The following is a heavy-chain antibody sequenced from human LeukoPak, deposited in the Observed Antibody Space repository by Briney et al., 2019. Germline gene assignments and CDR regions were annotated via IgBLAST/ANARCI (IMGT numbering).Heavy chain of an antibody. J-gene: IGHJ4*02. CDR1: GFNFVNTW. D-gene: IGHD5-24*01. V-gene: IGHV3-74*01. Sequence: GGSLRLSCAASGFNFVNTWMHWVRQAPGKGLVWVARIKNDGSGIIYADSVEGRFTISRDNSKNTLYLQMNSLRAEDTAVYYCAKRMASYYFDYWGQGTLVTVSS. CDR3: AKRMASYYFDY. CDR2: IKNDGSGI.